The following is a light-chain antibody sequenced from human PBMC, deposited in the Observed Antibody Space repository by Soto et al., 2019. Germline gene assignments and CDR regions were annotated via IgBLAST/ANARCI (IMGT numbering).Light chain of an antibody. CDR1: QSISNY. CDR3: QQS. V-gene: IGKV1-39*01. CDR2: AAS. Sequence: DIEMTQSPSSLSASVGDRVTITCRASQSISNYLNWYQHKPGKVPKLLIYAASSLQSGVPTRFSGSGSGTDFTLTISSLQPEDFATYYCQQSFGGGTKVEIK. J-gene: IGKJ4*01.